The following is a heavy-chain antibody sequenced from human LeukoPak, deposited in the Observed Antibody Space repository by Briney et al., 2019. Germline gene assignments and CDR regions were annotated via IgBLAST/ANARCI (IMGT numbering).Heavy chain of an antibody. Sequence: GGSLRLSCAASGFTFSSYEMNWVRQAPGKGLEWVSYISSSGSTIYYADSVKGRFTISRDNAKNSLYLQMNSLRAEDTAVYYCAKKPVRGFGWFDPWGQGTLVTVSS. J-gene: IGHJ5*02. V-gene: IGHV3-48*03. CDR3: AKKPVRGFGWFDP. D-gene: IGHD3-10*01. CDR1: GFTFSSYE. CDR2: ISSSGSTI.